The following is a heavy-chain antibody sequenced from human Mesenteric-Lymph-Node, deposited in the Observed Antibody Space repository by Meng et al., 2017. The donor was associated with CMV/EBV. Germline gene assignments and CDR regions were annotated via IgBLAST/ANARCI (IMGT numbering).Heavy chain of an antibody. CDR1: GFTFTYHA. J-gene: IGHJ3*02. CDR3: ARGGTMVRDPGAFDI. CDR2: ISYDGSKE. Sequence: GGSLRLSCAASGFTFTYHAIHWVRRAPGKGLEWVAVISYDGSKEFYADSVKGRFTISRDNAKNSLYLQMNSLRAEDTAVYYCARGGTMVRDPGAFDIWGQGTMVTVSS. D-gene: IGHD3-10*01. V-gene: IGHV3-30-3*01.